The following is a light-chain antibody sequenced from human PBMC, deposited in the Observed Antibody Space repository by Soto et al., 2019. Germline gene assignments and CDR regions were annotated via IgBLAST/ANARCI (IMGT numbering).Light chain of an antibody. CDR3: QQANSFPIT. CDR1: QSVSGW. V-gene: IGKV1-12*01. J-gene: IGKJ5*01. Sequence: IHMTQFPSNLSATVWDTVTVTCWASQSVSGWLAWYQQKPGEAPKLLIYAASTLQSGVPSRFSGSESGTDFTLTISSLQPEDCAIYFCQQANSFPITFGQGTRLEIK. CDR2: AAS.